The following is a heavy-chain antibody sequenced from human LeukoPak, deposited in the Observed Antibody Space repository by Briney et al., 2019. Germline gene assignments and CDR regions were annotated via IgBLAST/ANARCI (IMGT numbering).Heavy chain of an antibody. J-gene: IGHJ6*02. D-gene: IGHD5-24*01. V-gene: IGHV3-23*01. CDR3: ATTGSGMATIYYYYGMDV. CDR2: ISGSGGST. Sequence: GGSLRLSCAASGFTFSSYAMSWVRQAPGKGLEWVSAISGSGGSTYYADSVKGRFTISRDNSKNTLHLQMNSLRAEDTAVYYCATTGSGMATIYYYYGMDVWGQGTTVTVSS. CDR1: GFTFSSYA.